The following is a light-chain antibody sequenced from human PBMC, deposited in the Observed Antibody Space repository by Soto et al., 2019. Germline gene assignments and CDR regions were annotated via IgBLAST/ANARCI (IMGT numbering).Light chain of an antibody. CDR3: CSYAGSYTLV. CDR2: DVN. CDR1: SSDVGGYHY. J-gene: IGLJ2*01. Sequence: QSALTQPRSVSGSPGQSVTLSCTGTSSDVGGYHYVSWYQHHPVKAPKIIIYDVNKRPSGVPDRFSGSKSGNTASLTISGLQTEDEADYYCCSYAGSYTLVFGGGTKLTVL. V-gene: IGLV2-11*01.